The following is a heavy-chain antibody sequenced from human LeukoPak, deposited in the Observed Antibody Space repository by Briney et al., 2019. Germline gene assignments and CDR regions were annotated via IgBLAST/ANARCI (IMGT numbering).Heavy chain of an antibody. Sequence: GGSLRLSCAASGFTFDDYAMHWVRHAPGKGLEWVSGNSWNSGSIGYADSVKGRFTISRDNAKNSLYLQMNSLRAEDTALYYCAKDLGSSDYYYYGMDVWGQGTTVTVSS. V-gene: IGHV3-9*01. CDR2: NSWNSGSI. J-gene: IGHJ6*02. D-gene: IGHD6-13*01. CDR1: GFTFDDYA. CDR3: AKDLGSSDYYYYGMDV.